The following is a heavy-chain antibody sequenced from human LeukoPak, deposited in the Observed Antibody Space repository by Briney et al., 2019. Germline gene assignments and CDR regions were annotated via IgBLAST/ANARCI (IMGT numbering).Heavy chain of an antibody. J-gene: IGHJ4*02. D-gene: IGHD6-6*01. CDR2: ISGSGGST. CDR3: ARTTEYSSSSSLDY. Sequence: GGSLRLSCAASGFTFSSYAMSWVRQAPGKGLEWVSAISGSGGSTYYADSVKGRFTISRDNAKNSLYLQMNSLRSEDTAVYYCARTTEYSSSSSLDYWGQGTLVTVSS. V-gene: IGHV3-23*01. CDR1: GFTFSSYA.